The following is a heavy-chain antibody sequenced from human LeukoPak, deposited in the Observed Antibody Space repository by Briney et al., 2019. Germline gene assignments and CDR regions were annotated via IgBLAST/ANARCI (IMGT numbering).Heavy chain of an antibody. CDR3: ARDGWFGDYNWFDP. V-gene: IGHV3-48*01. Sequence: GGSLRLSCAASGFTFSSYSMNWVRQAPGKGLEWVSYISSASSTIYYADSVKGRFTISRDNAKNSLYLQMNSLRAEDTAMYYCARDGWFGDYNWFDPWGQGTLVTVSS. CDR2: ISSASSTI. D-gene: IGHD3-10*01. J-gene: IGHJ5*02. CDR1: GFTFSSYS.